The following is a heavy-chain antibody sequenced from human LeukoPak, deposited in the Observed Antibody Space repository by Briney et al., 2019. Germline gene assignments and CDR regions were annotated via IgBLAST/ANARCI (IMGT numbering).Heavy chain of an antibody. V-gene: IGHV1-18*01. CDR3: ARGFGYCSSTSCYEGWFDP. D-gene: IGHD2-2*01. J-gene: IGHJ5*02. CDR1: GYTFTSYG. Sequence: ASVKVACKASGYTFTSYGISWVRQAPGQGLEWMGWISAYNGNTNYAQKLQGRVTMNTDTSTRTAYMELRSLRSDDTAVYYCARGFGYCSSTSCYEGWFDPWGQGTLVTVSS. CDR2: ISAYNGNT.